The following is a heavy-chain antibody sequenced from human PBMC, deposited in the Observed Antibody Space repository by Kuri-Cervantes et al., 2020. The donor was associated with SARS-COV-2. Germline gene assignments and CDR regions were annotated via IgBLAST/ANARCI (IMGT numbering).Heavy chain of an antibody. CDR1: GAPLHNYS. V-gene: IGHV4-34*01. CDR3: ARGHIGVVASPILGLGTHYYSYHMDG. J-gene: IGHJ6*02. Sequence: WASFGAPLHNYSWTWNRQPPGKGPELIGGINPGGGTKYKPALKGRVVISVDASNNQISLKLTSVTAEDAAVYYRARGHIGVVASPILGLGTHYYSYHMDGWGQGTTVTVSS. CDR2: INPGGGT. D-gene: IGHD2-15*01.